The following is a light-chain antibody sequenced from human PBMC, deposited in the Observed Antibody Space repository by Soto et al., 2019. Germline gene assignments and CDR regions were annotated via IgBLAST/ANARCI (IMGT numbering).Light chain of an antibody. CDR1: QSVSSSY. V-gene: IGKV3-20*01. CDR3: QQYGSSTWT. CDR2: GAS. Sequence: ELVLTQSPGTLSLSPGERVTLSCRASQSVSSSYVAWYQQKPGQAPRLLIYGASRRATGIPDRFSGSGSGTDFTLTISRLEPEDFAVYYCQQYGSSTWTFGQGTKVDIK. J-gene: IGKJ1*01.